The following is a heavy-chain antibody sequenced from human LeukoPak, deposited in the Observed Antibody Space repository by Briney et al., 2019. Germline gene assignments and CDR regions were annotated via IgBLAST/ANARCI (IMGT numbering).Heavy chain of an antibody. CDR1: GGSISSYY. Sequence: PSETLSLTCAVYGGSISSYYWSWIRQPPGKGLEWIGYIYYSGSTNYNPSLKSRVAISVDTSKNQFSLKLSSVTAADTAVYYCARVSLRAFDIWGQGTMVTVSS. CDR2: IYYSGST. V-gene: IGHV4-59*01. CDR3: ARVSLRAFDI. J-gene: IGHJ3*02.